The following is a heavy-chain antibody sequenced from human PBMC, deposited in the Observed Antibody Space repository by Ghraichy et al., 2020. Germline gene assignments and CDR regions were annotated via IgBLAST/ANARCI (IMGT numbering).Heavy chain of an antibody. J-gene: IGHJ4*02. Sequence: LSLTCAASGFTFSSYSMNWVRQAPGKGLEWVSSISSSSSYIYYADSVKGRFTISRDNAKNSLYLQMNSLRAEDTAVYYCARARFMITFGGGYYFDYWGQGTLVTVSS. V-gene: IGHV3-21*01. CDR1: GFTFSSYS. CDR2: ISSSSSYI. CDR3: ARARFMITFGGGYYFDY. D-gene: IGHD3-16*01.